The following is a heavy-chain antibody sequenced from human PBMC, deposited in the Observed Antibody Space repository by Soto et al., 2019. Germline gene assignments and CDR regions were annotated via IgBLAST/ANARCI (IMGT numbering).Heavy chain of an antibody. CDR3: ARDLGGLPAY. CDR2: ISAYNGNR. D-gene: IGHD2-15*01. Sequence: QVQLVQSGAEVKKPGASVKVSCKASGYSFTSYGISWVRQAPGQGLEWMGWISAYNGNRKYAQKFQGRVTMTTDTSTSKDYRELRSRRSDDTAVYYFARDLGGLPAYWGQGTLVTVSS. CDR1: GYSFTSYG. V-gene: IGHV1-18*01. J-gene: IGHJ4*02.